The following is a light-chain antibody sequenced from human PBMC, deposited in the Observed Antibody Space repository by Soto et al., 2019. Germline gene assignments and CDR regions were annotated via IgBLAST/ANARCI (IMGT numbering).Light chain of an antibody. CDR1: QGIDSY. J-gene: IGKJ4*01. CDR3: QQLNNYPST. V-gene: IGKV1-9*01. CDR2: AAS. Sequence: DIQMTQSPSTVSAYVGDSVTITCRASQGIDSYLAWYQQKPGTAPKLLIYAASALQSGVPSRFSGSGSGTDFTLTISSLQPEDFATYYCQQLNNYPSTFGGGTKVDIK.